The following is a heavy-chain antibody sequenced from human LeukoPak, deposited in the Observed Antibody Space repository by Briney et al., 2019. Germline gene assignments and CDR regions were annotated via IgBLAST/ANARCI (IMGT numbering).Heavy chain of an antibody. J-gene: IGHJ3*02. D-gene: IGHD1-14*01. CDR2: IYHSGST. CDR1: GGSISSGGYS. CDR3: ARVDPRSDAFDI. V-gene: IGHV4-30-2*01. Sequence: PSQTLSLTCAVSGGSISSGGYSWSWIRQPPGKGLEWIGYIYHSGSTYYNPSLKSRVTISVDRSKNQFSLKLSSVTAADTAVYYCARVDPRSDAFDIWGQGTMVTVSS.